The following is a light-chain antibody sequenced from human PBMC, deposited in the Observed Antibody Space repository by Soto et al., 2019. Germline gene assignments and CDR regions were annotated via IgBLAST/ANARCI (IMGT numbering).Light chain of an antibody. Sequence: QSVLTQPPSVSGVPGQRVTISCTGSTSNIGAGFDVHWYYQFPGTAPKLLIYGNSNRPSGVPDRFSASKSGTSASLAITGLQTDDEADYYCQSYDSSLSAWVFGGGTKLTVL. CDR3: QSYDSSLSAWV. V-gene: IGLV1-40*01. CDR1: TSNIGAGFD. CDR2: GNS. J-gene: IGLJ3*02.